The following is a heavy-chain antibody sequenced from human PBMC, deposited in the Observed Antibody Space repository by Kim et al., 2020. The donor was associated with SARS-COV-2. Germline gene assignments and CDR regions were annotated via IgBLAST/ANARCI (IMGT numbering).Heavy chain of an antibody. J-gene: IGHJ6*02. CDR3: ARVSRLMDFYGVDV. V-gene: IGHV1-2*06. CDR2: VNSNTGDT. CDR1: GYTFSAYY. D-gene: IGHD6-6*01. Sequence: ASVKVSCKASGYTFSAYYVEWVRQAPGQGLEGMGRVNSNTGDTNYAQKFKGRVTMTWDSSHTTAYMDLSKLKSDDSAVYFCARVSRLMDFYGVDVGGQGTTLTVSS.